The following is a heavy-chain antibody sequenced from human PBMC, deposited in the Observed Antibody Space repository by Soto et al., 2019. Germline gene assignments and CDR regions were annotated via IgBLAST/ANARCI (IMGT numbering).Heavy chain of an antibody. V-gene: IGHV4-59*01. CDR1: GGSISGYY. J-gene: IGHJ4*02. CDR2: IYYSGTH. D-gene: IGHD5-12*01. Sequence: PSETLSLTCTVSGGSISGYYWSWVRQPPGKGLEWIGYIYYSGTHNYNPSLKSRLTISVDTSKNQFSLELNSVTAADTAVYYCARVQMATLYFDYWGQGTLVTVS. CDR3: ARVQMATLYFDY.